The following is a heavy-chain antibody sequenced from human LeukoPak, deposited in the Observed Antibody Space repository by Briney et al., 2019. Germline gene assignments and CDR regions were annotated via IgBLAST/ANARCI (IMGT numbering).Heavy chain of an antibody. CDR2: IYYSGST. Sequence: SETLSLTCSVSGGSISSSSYYWGWIRQPPGKGLEWIGYIYYSGSTNYNPSLKSRVTISVDTSKNQFSLKLSSVTAADTAVYYCARHDLAVAGNAHSFQHWGQGTLVTVSS. D-gene: IGHD6-19*01. J-gene: IGHJ1*01. V-gene: IGHV4-61*05. CDR1: GGSISSSSYY. CDR3: ARHDLAVAGNAHSFQH.